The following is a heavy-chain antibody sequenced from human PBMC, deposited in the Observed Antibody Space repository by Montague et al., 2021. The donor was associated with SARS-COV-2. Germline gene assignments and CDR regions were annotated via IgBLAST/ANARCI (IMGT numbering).Heavy chain of an antibody. CDR2: ISGSGGNT. V-gene: IGHV3-23*01. CDR1: GFTFSSYA. CDR3: AKDTGRRNYFDY. J-gene: IGHJ4*02. D-gene: IGHD4-11*01. Sequence: SLRLSCAASGFTFSSYAMSWVRQAPGKGLEWVSAISGSGGNTYYXXSLKGRFTISRDNSKNTLYVQMNRLRAEDTAVYYCAKDTGRRNYFDYWGQGTLVTVSS.